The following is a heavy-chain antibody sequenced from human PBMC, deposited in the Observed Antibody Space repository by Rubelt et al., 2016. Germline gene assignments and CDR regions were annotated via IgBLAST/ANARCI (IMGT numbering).Heavy chain of an antibody. V-gene: IGHV4-39*01. CDR2: ALYSGNA. CDR3: ARTDKAVNDYGEL. Sequence: QLQLQESGPGLVKPSETLSLTCLVSGGSISSGSYYWGRIRQPPGKGMEWIGSALYSGNAYYNPSLKSRVTIFVDTSKNQVSLKRGSRTAADTAVYYCARTDKAVNDYGELWGQGTLVTVSS. CDR1: GGSISSGSYY. J-gene: IGHJ4*02. D-gene: IGHD4-17*01.